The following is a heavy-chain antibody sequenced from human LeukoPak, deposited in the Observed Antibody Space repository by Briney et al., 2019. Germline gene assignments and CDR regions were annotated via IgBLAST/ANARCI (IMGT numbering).Heavy chain of an antibody. D-gene: IGHD4-23*01. J-gene: IGHJ6*02. CDR1: GFTLSVSA. Sequence: PGGSLRLSCAASGFTLSVSAMHWVRQASGKGREWVGRIRTKANDYATAYAESVKGGFTFSRDDAKNTAYLQMNSLKTEDTAVYYCAGGQMDYYGMDVWGRGTTVTVSS. CDR3: AGGQMDYYGMDV. V-gene: IGHV3-73*01. CDR2: IRTKANDYAT.